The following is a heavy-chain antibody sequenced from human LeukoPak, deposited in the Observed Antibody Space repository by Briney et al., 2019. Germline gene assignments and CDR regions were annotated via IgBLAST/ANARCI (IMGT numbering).Heavy chain of an antibody. Sequence: ASVKVSCKASRYIFNGYYIHWVRQAPGQGLEWMGWINPNSGGTKYAQKFQGRVTMTGDTSISTAYMELSKLTSDDTAVYYCARDYDFWSGYFDYWGQGTLVTVSS. V-gene: IGHV1-2*02. CDR1: RYIFNGYY. J-gene: IGHJ4*02. D-gene: IGHD3-3*01. CDR3: ARDYDFWSGYFDY. CDR2: INPNSGGT.